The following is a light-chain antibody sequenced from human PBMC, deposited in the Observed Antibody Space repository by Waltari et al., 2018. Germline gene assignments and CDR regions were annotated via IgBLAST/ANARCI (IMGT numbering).Light chain of an antibody. CDR1: QRVKNN. CDR2: KAS. CDR3: QEYDSLPIT. J-gene: IGKJ4*01. Sequence: DIHMTQSPSTLSASVGDRVSITCRASQRVKNNLAWYKQKPGKGIKVGIHKASRLESGVPSRFSGSGYGTEFILTISSLQPDDFATYYCQEYDSLPITFGGGTRVEIK. V-gene: IGKV1-5*03.